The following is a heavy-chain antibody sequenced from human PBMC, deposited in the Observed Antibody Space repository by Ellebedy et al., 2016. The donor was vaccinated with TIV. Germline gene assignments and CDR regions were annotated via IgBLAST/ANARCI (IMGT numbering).Heavy chain of an antibody. CDR2: IWYDGNTK. J-gene: IGHJ4*02. D-gene: IGHD3-22*01. V-gene: IGHV3-33*08. CDR3: ARLGGPYDSTGYYHTY. CDR1: GLPFSSSG. Sequence: PGGSLRLSCAASGLPFSSSGMHWVRQAPGKGLEWVAVIWYDGNTKLYADSVKGRFSIARDNFKNTLYLQMNSLRVEDTAVYFCARLGGPYDSTGYYHTYWGQGTQVTVSS.